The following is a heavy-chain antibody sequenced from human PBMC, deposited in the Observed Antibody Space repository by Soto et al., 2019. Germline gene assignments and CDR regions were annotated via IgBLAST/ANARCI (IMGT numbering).Heavy chain of an antibody. D-gene: IGHD3-10*01. CDR2: IIAIFGTA. Sequence: QVQLGQSGAEVKKPGSSVKVSCKASGGTFSRYAISSLRKAPGQGLEWMGGIIAIFGTATYAQQFQGIVTITADDSTSTAYMELSNRSSADTAVDSGARIRADAYGDAFDIGGHGTIVTFAS. J-gene: IGHJ3*02. CDR1: GGTFSRYA. V-gene: IGHV1-69*01. CDR3: ARIRADAYGDAFDI.